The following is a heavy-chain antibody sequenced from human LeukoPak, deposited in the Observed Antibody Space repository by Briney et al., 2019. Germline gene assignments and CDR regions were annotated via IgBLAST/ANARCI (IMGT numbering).Heavy chain of an antibody. Sequence: GESLKISCKGSGYSFTSYWIGWVRQMPGKGLEWMGIIYPGDSDTRYSPSFQGQVTISADKSISTAYLQWSSLKASDTAMYYCARRGGLVNYYGSGSKYYYYGMDVWGQGTTVTVSS. CDR2: IYPGDSDT. V-gene: IGHV5-51*01. D-gene: IGHD3-10*01. CDR1: GYSFTSYW. J-gene: IGHJ6*02. CDR3: ARRGGLVNYYGSGSKYYYYGMDV.